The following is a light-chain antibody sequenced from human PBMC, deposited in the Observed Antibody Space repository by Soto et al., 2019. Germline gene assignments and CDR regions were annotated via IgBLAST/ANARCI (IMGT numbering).Light chain of an antibody. CDR3: SSYTSTSTYV. Sequence: QSALTQPDSVSGSPGQSVAISCTAASSDIGNYNYASWYQQRPGKVPKLIIPDVSDRPSGVSDRFSGSKSGNTASLTISGLQAEDEADYYCSSYTSTSTYVFGTGTQLTVL. J-gene: IGLJ1*01. CDR2: DVS. V-gene: IGLV2-14*03. CDR1: SSDIGNYNY.